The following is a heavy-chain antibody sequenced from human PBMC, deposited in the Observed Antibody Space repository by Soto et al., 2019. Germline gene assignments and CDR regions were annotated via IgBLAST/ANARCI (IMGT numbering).Heavy chain of an antibody. CDR3: ARGRGDSSGYYYL. V-gene: IGHV1-2*02. CDR1: GYTFTGYY. D-gene: IGHD3-22*01. Sequence: ASVKVSCKASGYTFTGYYLHWVRQAPGQGLEWMGWINPNSGGTNYAQKFQGRVTMTRDTSISTAYMELSRLRSDDTAVYYCARGRGDSSGYYYLWGQGPLVTVSS. J-gene: IGHJ5*02. CDR2: INPNSGGT.